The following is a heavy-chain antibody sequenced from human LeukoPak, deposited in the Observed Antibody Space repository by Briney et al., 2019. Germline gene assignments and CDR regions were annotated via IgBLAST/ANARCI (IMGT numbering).Heavy chain of an antibody. J-gene: IGHJ4*02. D-gene: IGHD3-16*01. V-gene: IGHV3-66*01. CDR3: ARCATYYFDY. CDR1: GFTVNSNY. CDR2: MYISGNT. Sequence: GGSLRLSCEASGFTVNSNYMTWVRQAPGKGLEWVSIMYISGNTYYVDSVKGRFTISRDKSKNTVYLQMISLRAEDTAVYYCARCATYYFDYWGQGTLVTVSS.